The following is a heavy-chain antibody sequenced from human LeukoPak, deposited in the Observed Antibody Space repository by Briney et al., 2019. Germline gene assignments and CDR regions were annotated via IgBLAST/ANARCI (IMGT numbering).Heavy chain of an antibody. CDR3: ATSAAYDSSGYQIFDY. CDR2: ISGSGGST. CDR1: GFTFSSYA. Sequence: LAGGSLRLSCAASGFTFSSYAMSWVRQAPGKGLEWVSAISGSGGSTYYADSVKGRFTISRDNSKNTLYLQMNSLRAEDTAVYYCATSAAYDSSGYQIFDYWGQGTLVTVSS. V-gene: IGHV3-23*01. J-gene: IGHJ4*02. D-gene: IGHD3-22*01.